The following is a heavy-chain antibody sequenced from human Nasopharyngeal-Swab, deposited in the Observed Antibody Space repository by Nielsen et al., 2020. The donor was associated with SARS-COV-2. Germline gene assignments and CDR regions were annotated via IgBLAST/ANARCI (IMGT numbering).Heavy chain of an antibody. CDR3: ARDCKGSRGHYFDY. V-gene: IGHV4-39*07. J-gene: IGHJ4*02. D-gene: IGHD2-2*01. Sequence: WIRQPPGKGLEWIGSIYYSGSTYYNPSLKSRVTISVDTSKNQFSLKLSSVTAADTAVYYCARDCKGSRGHYFDYWGQGTLVTVSS. CDR2: IYYSGST.